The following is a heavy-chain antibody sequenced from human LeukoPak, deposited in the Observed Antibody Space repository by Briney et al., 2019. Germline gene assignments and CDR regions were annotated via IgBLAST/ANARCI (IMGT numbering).Heavy chain of an antibody. D-gene: IGHD2-15*01. V-gene: IGHV3-7*04. CDR2: IKQDGSEK. CDR1: GFTFSSYA. CDR3: VRDYCSGGTCYDGY. J-gene: IGHJ4*02. Sequence: GGSLRLSCAASGFTFSSYAMSWVRQGPGKGLEWVANIKQDGSEKYYVDSVKGRFTISRDNAKDSLYLQMNSLRAEDTAVYYCVRDYCSGGTCYDGYWGQGTLVTVSS.